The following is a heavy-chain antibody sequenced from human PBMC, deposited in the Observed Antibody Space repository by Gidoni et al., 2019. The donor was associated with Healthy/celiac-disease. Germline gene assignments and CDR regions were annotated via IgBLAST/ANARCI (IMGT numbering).Heavy chain of an antibody. CDR2: LNYSGST. J-gene: IGHJ5*02. CDR3: ARGAVTLAVLTSWCDP. V-gene: IGHV4-34*01. Sequence: QVQLQQWCAGLLKPSETLSLTCAGYGGSFSGYYWSWIRQPTGKGLEWIGELNYSGSTNYNPSLKSRVTISVDTSKNQFSLKLSSVTAADTAVYYCARGAVTLAVLTSWCDPWGQGTLVTVSS. D-gene: IGHD6-19*01. CDR1: GGSFSGYY.